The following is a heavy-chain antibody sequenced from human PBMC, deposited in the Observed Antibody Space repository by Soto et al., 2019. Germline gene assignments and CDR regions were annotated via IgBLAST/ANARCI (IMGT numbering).Heavy chain of an antibody. CDR2: INHSGST. Sequence: HSETLSLTCAVYGGSFSGYYWTWIRQPPGTGLEWIGEINHSGSTNYNPSLKSRVTTSVDTSKNQFSLKLTSVTAADTAVYYCARDKITGLFDYWGQGTLVTVSS. D-gene: IGHD2-8*02. V-gene: IGHV4-34*01. CDR3: ARDKITGLFDY. CDR1: GGSFSGYY. J-gene: IGHJ4*02.